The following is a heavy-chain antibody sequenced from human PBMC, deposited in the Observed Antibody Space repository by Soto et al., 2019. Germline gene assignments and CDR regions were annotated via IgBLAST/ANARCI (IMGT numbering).Heavy chain of an antibody. Sequence: GGSLRLSCAASGCTLDTKGMTWVRQVPGKGLEWVSAISAGGTTTYYADPVKGRFTISRDNSRNMLYLQMNSLGAEDTAVYYCAKVLRGLAWLSELDYFHSWVQGTPVTV. V-gene: IGHV3-23*01. D-gene: IGHD1-7*01. CDR2: ISAGGTTT. CDR3: AKVLRGLAWLSELDYFHS. CDR1: GCTLDTKG. J-gene: IGHJ4*02.